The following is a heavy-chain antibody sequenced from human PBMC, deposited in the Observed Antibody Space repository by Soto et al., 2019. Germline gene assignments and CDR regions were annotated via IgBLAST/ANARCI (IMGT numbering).Heavy chain of an antibody. V-gene: IGHV3-9*01. J-gene: IGHJ6*02. D-gene: IGHD6-13*01. Sequence: EVQLVESGGGLVQPGRSLRLSCAASGFTFDDYAMHWVRQAPGKGLEWVSGISWNSGSIGYADSVKGRFTISRDNAKNSLYLQMNRLRAEDTALYYCAKGLAADYYYYGMDVWGQGTTVTVSS. CDR3: AKGLAADYYYYGMDV. CDR2: ISWNSGSI. CDR1: GFTFDDYA.